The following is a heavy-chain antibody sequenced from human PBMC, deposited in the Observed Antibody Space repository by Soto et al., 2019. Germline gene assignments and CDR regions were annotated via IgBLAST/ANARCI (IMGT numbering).Heavy chain of an antibody. Sequence: QVQLVQSGAEVKKPGASVKVSCKASGYTFTSYGISWVRQAPGQGLEWMGWISAYNGNTNYAQKLQGRVTMTTDTATSTAYMELRSLRSDDTAVYYCARYSSSSLTYYYYGMDVWGQGTTVTVSS. D-gene: IGHD6-6*01. J-gene: IGHJ6*02. CDR3: ARYSSSSLTYYYYGMDV. CDR2: ISAYNGNT. CDR1: GYTFTSYG. V-gene: IGHV1-18*04.